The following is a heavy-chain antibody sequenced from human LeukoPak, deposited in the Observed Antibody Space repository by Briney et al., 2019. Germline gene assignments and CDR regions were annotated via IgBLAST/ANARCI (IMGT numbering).Heavy chain of an antibody. CDR2: IWYDGSNK. V-gene: IGHV3-33*01. J-gene: IGHJ4*02. CDR3: AREGVYDSWDY. CDR1: GFTFSSYG. Sequence: GGSLRLSCAASGFTFSSYGMHWVRQAPGKGLEWVAVIWYDGSNKYYADSVKGRFTISRDNSKNTLYLQMNSLRAEDTAVYYCAREGVYDSWDYWGQGTLVTVSS. D-gene: IGHD3-3*01.